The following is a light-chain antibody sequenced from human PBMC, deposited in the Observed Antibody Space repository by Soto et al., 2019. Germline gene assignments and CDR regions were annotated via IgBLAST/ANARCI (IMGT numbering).Light chain of an antibody. V-gene: IGKV1-5*03. CDR3: QQYNSYPWT. Sequence: DIQMTQSPSTLSASVGDRVTITCRASQSISSWLAWYQQKPGKAPKLLIYKASSLESGVPSRFSGSGSGTKFTLTISSLQPNEFATYYCQQYNSYPWTFGQGTKVEIK. CDR2: KAS. CDR1: QSISSW. J-gene: IGKJ1*01.